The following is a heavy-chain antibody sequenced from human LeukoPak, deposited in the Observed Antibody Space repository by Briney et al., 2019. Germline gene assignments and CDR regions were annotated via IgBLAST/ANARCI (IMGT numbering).Heavy chain of an antibody. Sequence: PSETLSLTCPVSGGSISSYYRGCIRQPAGKGLEWIGRIYTSGSTNYNPSLKSRVTMSVDTSKNQFSLKLSSVTAADTAVYYCAGDYDSSGYLLAYCGQGTLVTVSS. CDR3: AGDYDSSGYLLAY. V-gene: IGHV4-4*07. CDR1: GGSISSYY. J-gene: IGHJ4*02. CDR2: IYTSGST. D-gene: IGHD3-22*01.